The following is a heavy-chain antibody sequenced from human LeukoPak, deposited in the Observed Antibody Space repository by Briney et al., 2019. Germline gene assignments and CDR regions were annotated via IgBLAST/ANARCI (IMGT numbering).Heavy chain of an antibody. CDR1: GFTFSSYD. D-gene: IGHD6-13*01. V-gene: IGHV3-23*01. CDR3: ANGGAAAGPIDY. J-gene: IGHJ4*02. Sequence: GGSLRLSCAASGFTFSSYDMSWVRQAPGKGLEWVSAISGSGGSTYYADSVKGRFTISRDNSKNTLYLQMNSLRAEDTAVYYCANGGAAAGPIDYWGQGTLVIVSS. CDR2: ISGSGGST.